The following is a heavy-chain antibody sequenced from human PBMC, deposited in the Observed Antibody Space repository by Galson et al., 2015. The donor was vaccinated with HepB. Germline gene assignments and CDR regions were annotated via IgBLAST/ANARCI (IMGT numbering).Heavy chain of an antibody. CDR3: ARENSGTYYGYFDY. CDR2: ISYDGRNK. V-gene: IGHV3-30-3*01. J-gene: IGHJ4*02. Sequence: SLRLSCAASGFTFSHYAMHWVRQAPGKGLEWVATISYDGRNKHYADPVRGRFTISRDNSKNTVSLQMNSLSPEATAVYYCARENSGTYYGYFDYWGQGTLVTVSS. D-gene: IGHD1-26*01. CDR1: GFTFSHYA.